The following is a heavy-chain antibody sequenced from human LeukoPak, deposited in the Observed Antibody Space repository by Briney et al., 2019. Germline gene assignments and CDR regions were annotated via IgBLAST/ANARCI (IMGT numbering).Heavy chain of an antibody. CDR1: GGSFSGYY. J-gene: IGHJ4*02. D-gene: IGHD2-2*01. CDR2: INHSGST. CDR3: ARVRRPIVVVPAAPTSGYFDY. Sequence: SETLSLTCAVYGGSFSGYYWSWIRQPPGKGLEWIGEINHSGSTNYNPSLKSRVTISVDTSKNQFSLKLSSVTAADTAVYYCARVRRPIVVVPAAPTSGYFDYWGQGTLVTVS. V-gene: IGHV4-34*01.